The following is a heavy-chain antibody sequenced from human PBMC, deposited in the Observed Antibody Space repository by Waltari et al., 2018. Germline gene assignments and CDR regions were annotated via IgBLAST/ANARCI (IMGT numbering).Heavy chain of an antibody. CDR3: ARDRGRGLYLDS. V-gene: IGHV4-4*02. CDR1: L. CDR2: IHGSGRT. Sequence: LWNWCPHPPEKVLEWIGQIHGSGRTNYNPSLESRVTVSIDTSNNQFALKVSYATAADTAVYYCARDRGRGLYLDSWGQGTLVTVSP. D-gene: IGHD2-15*01. J-gene: IGHJ4*02.